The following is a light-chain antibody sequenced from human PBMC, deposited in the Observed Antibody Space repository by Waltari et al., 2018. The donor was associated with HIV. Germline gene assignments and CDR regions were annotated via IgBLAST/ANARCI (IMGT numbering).Light chain of an antibody. CDR3: AAWDDSLSGWV. J-gene: IGLJ3*02. CDR1: SSNIGSNS. V-gene: IGLV1-47*01. CDR2: RNN. Sequence: QSVLTQPPSASGTPGQRVTIPCSGSSSNIGSNSLYLEQQLPGTAPKLLNYRNNQRPSEVPDRFSGPKSGTSASLAISGLRSEDEADYYCAAWDDSLSGWVFGGGTKLTVL.